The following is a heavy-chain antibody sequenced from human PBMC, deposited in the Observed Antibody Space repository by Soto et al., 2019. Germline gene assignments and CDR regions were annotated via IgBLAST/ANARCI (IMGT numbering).Heavy chain of an antibody. D-gene: IGHD2-21*01. Sequence: SVKVSCKASGVTFTSETISWVRQAPGQGLEWMGGIIPLFGAASYAQKFQGRATITADESTSTVYMELSSLRSDDMAVYYCATELGENPASPFDSWGQGTLVTVSS. J-gene: IGHJ4*02. V-gene: IGHV1-69*13. CDR1: GVTFTSET. CDR2: IIPLFGAA. CDR3: ATELGENPASPFDS.